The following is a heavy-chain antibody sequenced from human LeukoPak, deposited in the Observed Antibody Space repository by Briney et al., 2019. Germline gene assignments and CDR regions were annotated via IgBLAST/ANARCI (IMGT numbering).Heavy chain of an antibody. CDR1: GGSINNYY. CDR2: IYYSGSS. CDR3: ARIISPGATFDL. J-gene: IGHJ4*02. D-gene: IGHD5-12*01. Sequence: SETLSLTCTVSGGSINNYYWTWIRQPSGKGLEWIGWIYYSGSSNYNPSLKSRVTISVDTSNNQFSLKLTSVTAADTAVYYCARIISPGATFDLWGQGTLVTVSS. V-gene: IGHV4-59*01.